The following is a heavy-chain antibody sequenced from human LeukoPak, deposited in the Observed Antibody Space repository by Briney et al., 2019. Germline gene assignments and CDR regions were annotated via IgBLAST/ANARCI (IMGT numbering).Heavy chain of an antibody. CDR3: TITKVANIAVAGTYYYGMDV. CDR1: GFTFSGSA. Sequence: GGSLRFSCAASGFTFSGSAMHRVRQAYGHGLEWVGSIRSKANSYATAYAASVKGRFTISRDASKNTAYLQMNSLKTEDTAVYYCTITKVANIAVAGTYYYGMDVWGQGTTVTVS. V-gene: IGHV3-73*01. J-gene: IGHJ6*02. CDR2: IRSKANSYAT. D-gene: IGHD6-19*01.